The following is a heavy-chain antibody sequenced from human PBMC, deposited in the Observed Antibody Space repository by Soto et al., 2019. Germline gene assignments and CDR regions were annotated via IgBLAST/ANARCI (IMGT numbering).Heavy chain of an antibody. Sequence: EVQLVESGGGLVQPGGSLRVSCAASGFTFRSHRIHWVRQAPGKGLEWVSRIDTDGGGTSYADSMKGRFTISTDNAENPVYLQLTGLRVEDSAVYSGASGFDVWGPGPLVTVSS. D-gene: IGHD3-10*01. V-gene: IGHV3-74*01. CDR1: GFTFRSHR. CDR2: IDTDGGGT. J-gene: IGHJ4*02. CDR3: ASGFDV.